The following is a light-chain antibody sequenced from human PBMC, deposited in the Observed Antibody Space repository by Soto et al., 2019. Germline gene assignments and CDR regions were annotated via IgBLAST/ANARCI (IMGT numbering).Light chain of an antibody. V-gene: IGLV2-14*03. CDR2: DVS. CDR3: SSYTSSSTV. CDR1: SSDVGGYNS. Sequence: QSVLTQPASVSGSPGQSITISCTGTSSDVGGYNSVSWYQQHPGKAPKLMIYDVSNRPSGVSNRFSGSKSGNTASLTISGLQAEDEADYYCSSYTSSSTVFAGGTQVTVL. J-gene: IGLJ3*02.